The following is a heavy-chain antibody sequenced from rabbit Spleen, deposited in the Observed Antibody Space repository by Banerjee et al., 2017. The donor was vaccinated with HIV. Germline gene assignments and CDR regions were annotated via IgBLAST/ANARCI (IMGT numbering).Heavy chain of an antibody. CDR2: INAVTGKA. D-gene: IGHD1-1*01. CDR3: ARDTSSSFSSYGMDL. CDR1: GFSFSNKAV. Sequence: QSLEESGGDLVKPGASLTLTCTASGFSFSNKAVMCWVRQTAGKGLEWIACINAVTGKAVYASWAKGRFTFSKTSSTTVTLLMTRLTAADTATYFCARDTSSSFSSYGMDLWGPGTLVTVS. J-gene: IGHJ6*01. V-gene: IGHV1S40*01.